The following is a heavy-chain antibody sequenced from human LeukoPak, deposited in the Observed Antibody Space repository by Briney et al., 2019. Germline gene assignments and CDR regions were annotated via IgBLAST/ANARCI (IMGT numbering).Heavy chain of an antibody. D-gene: IGHD6-19*01. Sequence: SETLSLTCTVSGDSFSSYYWSWIRQPPGKGLEWIGYIYYSGSTNYNPSLRSRVTISVDTSKNQLSLKVSSVTAADTAVYYCARDGSRTGWYAGDYWGQGILVTVSS. V-gene: IGHV4-59*01. J-gene: IGHJ4*02. CDR2: IYYSGST. CDR1: GDSFSSYY. CDR3: ARDGSRTGWYAGDY.